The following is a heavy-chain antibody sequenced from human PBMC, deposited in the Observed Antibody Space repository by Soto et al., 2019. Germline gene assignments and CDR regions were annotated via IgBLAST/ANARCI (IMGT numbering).Heavy chain of an antibody. J-gene: IGHJ4*02. CDR1: EFTFSNYP. D-gene: IGHD2-21*01. Sequence: GSLRLFCAASEFTFSNYPLSWVRQAPGKGLEWVSAISYGGGTTYYADSVKGRFTISRDNAANTVYLLMNSLRVDDTAVYHCASARCNTDCYLIEHWGPGTQVTVSS. V-gene: IGHV3-23*01. CDR3: ASARCNTDCYLIEH. CDR2: ISYGGGTT.